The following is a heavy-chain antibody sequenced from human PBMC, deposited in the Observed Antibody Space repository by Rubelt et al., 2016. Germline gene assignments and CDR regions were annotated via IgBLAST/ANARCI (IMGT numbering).Heavy chain of an antibody. V-gene: IGHV4-39*07. CDR2: IYYSGST. D-gene: IGHD6-13*01. CDR3: ASGAAAGILFDY. J-gene: IGHJ4*02. Sequence: QLQLQESGPGLVKPSETLSLTCTVSGGSISSSSYYWGWLRQPPGKGLEWIGSIYYSGSTYYNPSLKSRVTISVDTSKNQFSLKLSSVTAADTAVYYCASGAAAGILFDYWGQGTLVTVSS. CDR1: GGSISSSSYY.